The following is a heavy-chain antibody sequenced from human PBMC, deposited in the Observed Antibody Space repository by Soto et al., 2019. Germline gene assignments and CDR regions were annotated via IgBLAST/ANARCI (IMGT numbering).Heavy chain of an antibody. D-gene: IGHD3-22*01. J-gene: IGHJ5*02. CDR3: AILMIVVAP. Sequence: GASVKVSCKASGYTFTSYAMHWVRQAPGQRLEWMGWINAGNGNTKYSQKFQGRFTISRDNSKNTLYLQMNSLRAEDTAVYYCAILMIVVAPWGQGTLVTVSS. CDR2: INAGNGNT. CDR1: GYTFTSYA. V-gene: IGHV1-3*01.